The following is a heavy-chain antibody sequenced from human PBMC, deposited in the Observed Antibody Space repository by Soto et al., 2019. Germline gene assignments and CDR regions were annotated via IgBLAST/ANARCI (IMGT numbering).Heavy chain of an antibody. J-gene: IGHJ6*03. V-gene: IGHV4-39*01. CDR1: GGSISSSSYY. D-gene: IGHD5-18*01. Sequence: SETLSLTCTVSGGSISSSSYYWGWIRHPPGKRLKRIGSIYYSGSTYYNPSLKSRVTISVDTSKNQFSLKLSSVTAADTAVYFCARRWVKYSYGPPPYYYMDVWGKGTTVTVYS. CDR3: ARRWVKYSYGPPPYYYMDV. CDR2: IYYSGST.